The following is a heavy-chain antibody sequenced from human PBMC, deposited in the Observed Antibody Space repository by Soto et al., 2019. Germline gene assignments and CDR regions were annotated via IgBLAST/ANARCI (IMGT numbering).Heavy chain of an antibody. V-gene: IGHV3-30-3*01. CDR3: ARDEYYDSSGYYGATDY. CDR2: ISYDGSNK. Sequence: QVQLVESGGGVVQPGRSLRLSCAASGFTFSSYAMHWVRQAPGKGLEWVAVISYDGSNKYYADSVKGRFTSSRDNSKNTLYLQVNSLGAEDTAGYYCARDEYYDSSGYYGATDYWGQGTLVTVSS. J-gene: IGHJ4*02. D-gene: IGHD3-22*01. CDR1: GFTFSSYA.